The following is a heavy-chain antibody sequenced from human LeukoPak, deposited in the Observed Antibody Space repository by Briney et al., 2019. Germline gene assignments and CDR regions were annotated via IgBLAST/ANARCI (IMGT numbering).Heavy chain of an antibody. Sequence: GGSLRLSCAASGFTFSSYAMHWVRQAPGKGLEWVAVISYDGSNKYYADSVKGRFTISRDNSKNTLYRQMNSLRAEDTAVYYCARGYYGSGSWFDYWGQGTLVTVSS. CDR3: ARGYYGSGSWFDY. D-gene: IGHD3-10*01. V-gene: IGHV3-30*04. CDR2: ISYDGSNK. CDR1: GFTFSSYA. J-gene: IGHJ4*02.